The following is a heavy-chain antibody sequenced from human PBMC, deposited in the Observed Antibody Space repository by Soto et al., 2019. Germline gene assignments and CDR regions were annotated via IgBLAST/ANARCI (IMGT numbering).Heavy chain of an antibody. CDR1: GGSISSGGYY. D-gene: IGHD6-19*01. J-gene: IGHJ4*02. CDR2: IYYSGST. CDR3: ARDGEEAGLYFDY. Sequence: SETLSLTCTVSGGSISSGGYYWSWIRQHPGKGLEWIGYIYYSGSTYYNPSLKSRVTISVDTSKNQFSLKLSSVTAADTAVYYCARDGEEAGLYFDYWGQGTLVTVSS. V-gene: IGHV4-31*03.